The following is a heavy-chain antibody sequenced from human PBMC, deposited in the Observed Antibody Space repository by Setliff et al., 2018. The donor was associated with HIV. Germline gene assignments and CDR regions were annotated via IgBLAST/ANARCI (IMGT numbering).Heavy chain of an antibody. CDR1: GGSITGYF. CDR2: IYYNGNT. V-gene: IGHV4-59*01. J-gene: IGHJ4*02. Sequence: TSETLSLTCTVSGGSITGYFWNWIRQSPGKGLEWIGYIYYNGNTNYNPTLNSRGTISVDTSKNQFSLKLTSVTAADTAVYYCAREIYGGNSRPFDYWGQGTLGTVS. D-gene: IGHD4-17*01. CDR3: AREIYGGNSRPFDY.